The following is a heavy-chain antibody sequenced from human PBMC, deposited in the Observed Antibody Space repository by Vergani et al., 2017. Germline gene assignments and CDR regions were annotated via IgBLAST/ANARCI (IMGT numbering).Heavy chain of an antibody. J-gene: IGHJ4*02. Sequence: QVQLVQSGAEVKKPGSLVKVSCKASGGNFRSYAISWVRQAPGQGLEWMGGIIPIFGTANYAQKFQGRVTITADESTSTAYMELSSLRSEDTAVYYCARRIPDISGWSRLFDYWGQGTLVTVSS. CDR1: GGNFRSYA. CDR2: IIPIFGTA. CDR3: ARRIPDISGWSRLFDY. V-gene: IGHV1-69*01. D-gene: IGHD6-19*01.